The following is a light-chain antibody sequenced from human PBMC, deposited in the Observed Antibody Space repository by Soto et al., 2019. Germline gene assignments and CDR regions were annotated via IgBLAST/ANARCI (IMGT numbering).Light chain of an antibody. V-gene: IGLV2-14*01. CDR1: SSDIGAYDY. Sequence: QYTVTQPGSLRRSPGHSITISCTRTSSDIGAYDYVSWFQQHPGKAPKLMISEVNNRPSGVSSRFSGSKSGNTAYLTISGLQVEDEAEYFCLSFTTTSPHVFGTGAKVAVL. CDR2: EVN. J-gene: IGLJ1*01. CDR3: LSFTTTSPHV.